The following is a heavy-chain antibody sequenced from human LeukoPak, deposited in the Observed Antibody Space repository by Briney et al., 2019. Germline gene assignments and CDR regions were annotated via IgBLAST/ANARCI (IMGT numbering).Heavy chain of an antibody. CDR3: ESAYCSGGSCYVLLDY. D-gene: IGHD2-15*01. V-gene: IGHV3-23*01. Sequence: GGFLRLSCAASGFPFSTYAMSWVRQAPGKGLEWVSAISDSGGNTYYADSVKGRFTISRDNSKNTLSPQMNSLRAEDTAVYYCESAYCSGGSCYVLLDYWGQGTLVTVSS. CDR2: ISDSGGNT. CDR1: GFPFSTYA. J-gene: IGHJ4*02.